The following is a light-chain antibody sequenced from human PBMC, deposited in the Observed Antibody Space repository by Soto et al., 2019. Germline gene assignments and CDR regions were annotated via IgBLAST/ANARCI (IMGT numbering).Light chain of an antibody. Sequence: IVLTQSPGTLSLSPGERATLSCRASQSVSSSYLAWYQQKPGQAPRLLIYGASSRATGIPDRFSGSGSGTEFTLTNSRLDPEDFAVYYCQQYGTSPFGGGTKVEIK. J-gene: IGKJ4*01. V-gene: IGKV3-20*01. CDR3: QQYGTSP. CDR1: QSVSSSY. CDR2: GAS.